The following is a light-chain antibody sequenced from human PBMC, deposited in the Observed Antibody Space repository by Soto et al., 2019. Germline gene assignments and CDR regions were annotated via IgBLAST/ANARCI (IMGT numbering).Light chain of an antibody. CDR2: DAS. V-gene: IGKV3-20*01. J-gene: IGKJ2*01. CDR1: QSVTSSF. Sequence: EIVLTQSPGTLSLSPGERATLSCRASQSVTSSFLAWYQEKPGQAPRLLIYDASKRATGIPDRFSGSGSGTDFTLTISRLEPEDFAVYYCHQYGVSPSTFGQGTKVDIK. CDR3: HQYGVSPST.